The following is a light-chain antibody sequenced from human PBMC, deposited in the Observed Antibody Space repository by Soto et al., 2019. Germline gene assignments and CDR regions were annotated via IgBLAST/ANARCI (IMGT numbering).Light chain of an antibody. CDR1: QGIGSW. Sequence: DIQMTQSPSSVSASVGDRVTITCRASQGIGSWLAWYQQKPGKVPKLLIYAASSLESGAPSRFSGSASGTDFTLSISSLQPEDVAIYYCQQGHSFPLSFGGGTKVDI. CDR2: AAS. V-gene: IGKV1-12*01. J-gene: IGKJ4*01. CDR3: QQGHSFPLS.